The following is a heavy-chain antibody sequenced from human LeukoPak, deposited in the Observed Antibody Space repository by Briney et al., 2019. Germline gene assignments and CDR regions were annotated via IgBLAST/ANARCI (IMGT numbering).Heavy chain of an antibody. CDR3: ARDGQRYYYDSSGYPRYFDY. D-gene: IGHD3-22*01. Sequence: ASVKVSCKASGYTFTSYGISWVRQAPGQGLEWMGWISAYNGNTNYAQKLQGRVTMTTDTSTSTAYMELRSLRSDDTAVYYCARDGQRYYYDSSGYPRYFDYWGQGTLVTVSS. V-gene: IGHV1-18*01. J-gene: IGHJ4*02. CDR1: GYTFTSYG. CDR2: ISAYNGNT.